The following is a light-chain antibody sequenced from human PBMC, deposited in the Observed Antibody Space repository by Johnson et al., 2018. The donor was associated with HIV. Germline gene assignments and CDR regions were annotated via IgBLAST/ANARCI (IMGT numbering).Light chain of an antibody. CDR1: SSNIGNNY. CDR2: DNN. Sequence: QPVLTQPPSVSAAPGQKVTISCSGTSSNIGNNYVSWYQQFPGTAPKLVIYDNNNRPSGIPDRFSGSKSGTSATLGITGLQTGDAADYYCRTWDSSLSAGGANYVFGTGTKVTVL. J-gene: IGLJ1*01. V-gene: IGLV1-51*01. CDR3: RTWDSSLSAGGANYV.